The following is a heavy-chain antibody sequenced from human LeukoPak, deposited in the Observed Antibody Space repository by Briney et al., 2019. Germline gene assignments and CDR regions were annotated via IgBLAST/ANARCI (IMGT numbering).Heavy chain of an antibody. V-gene: IGHV4-59*01. CDR1: GGSISSYY. D-gene: IGHD3-10*01. CDR3: ARESVAGKLLYIDC. CDR2: IYYSGST. J-gene: IGHJ4*02. Sequence: SETLSLTCTVSGGSISSYYWSWIRQPPGKGLEWIGYIYYSGSTNYNPSLKSRVTISVDTSKNQFSLKLSSVTAADTAVYHCARESVAGKLLYIDCWGQGTLVTVSS.